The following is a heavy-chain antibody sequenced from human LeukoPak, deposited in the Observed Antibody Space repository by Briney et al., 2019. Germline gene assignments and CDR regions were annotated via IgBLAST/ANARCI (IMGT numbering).Heavy chain of an antibody. J-gene: IGHJ5*02. D-gene: IGHD3-10*01. CDR2: ISYDGSNK. V-gene: IGHV3-30-3*01. CDR3: AKDRGYYGSGSYNWFDP. Sequence: GGSLRLSCAASGFTFSSYAMHWARQAPGKGLEWVAVISYDGSNKYYADSVKGRFTISRDNSKNTLYLQMNGLRAEDTAVYYCAKDRGYYGSGSYNWFDPWGQGTLVTVSS. CDR1: GFTFSSYA.